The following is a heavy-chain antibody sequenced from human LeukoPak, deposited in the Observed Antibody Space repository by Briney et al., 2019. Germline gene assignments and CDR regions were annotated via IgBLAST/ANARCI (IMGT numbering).Heavy chain of an antibody. J-gene: IGHJ4*02. Sequence: GGSLRLSCAASEFPFSTYVMHWVRQVPGKGLVWVSRISHDGSVTSYADSVKGRFTISRDNAKNSLYLQMNSLRAEDTAVYYCARANSSAFDYWGQGTLVTVSS. D-gene: IGHD6-25*01. CDR3: ARANSSAFDY. V-gene: IGHV3-74*01. CDR2: ISHDGSVT. CDR1: EFPFSTYV.